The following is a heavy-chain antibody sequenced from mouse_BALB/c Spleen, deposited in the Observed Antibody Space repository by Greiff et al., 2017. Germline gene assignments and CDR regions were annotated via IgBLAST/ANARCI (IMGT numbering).Heavy chain of an antibody. CDR2: IYPGSGST. V-gene: IGHV1S22*01. J-gene: IGHJ4*01. D-gene: IGHD1-2*01. Sequence: KQPGSELVRPGASVKLSCKASGYTFTSYWMHWVKQRPGQGLEWIGNIYPGSGSTNYDEKFKSKATLTVDTSSSTAYMQLSSLTSEDSAVYYCTRSGTATQYYAMDDWGQGTSVTVSS. CDR3: TRSGTATQYYAMDD. CDR1: GYTFTSYW.